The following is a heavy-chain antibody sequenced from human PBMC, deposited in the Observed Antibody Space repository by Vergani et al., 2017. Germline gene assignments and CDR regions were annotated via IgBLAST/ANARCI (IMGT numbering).Heavy chain of an antibody. V-gene: IGHV4-61*02. J-gene: IGHJ4*02. CDR1: GGSINSHNYY. D-gene: IGHD2-15*01. CDR2: IHTSGST. CDR3: ARGSCLGGSCYKPLFDY. Sequence: QVQLQESGPGLVKPSQTLSLTCTVSGGSINSHNYYWSWIRQPPGKGLEWIGRIHTSGSTNYSPSLKSRVTMAEDTPKNTFSLNLTSVTAADTAVYFCARGSCLGGSCYKPLFDYWGQGILVTVSS.